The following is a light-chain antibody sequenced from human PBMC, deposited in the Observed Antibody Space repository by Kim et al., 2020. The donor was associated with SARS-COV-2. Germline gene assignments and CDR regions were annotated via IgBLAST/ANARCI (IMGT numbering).Light chain of an antibody. CDR3: CSYAGTSTVLV. Sequence: QSLTMSFTGTRGDVRSYNLVSWYQQHPGKAPKLMIYDVSKRPSGVSNRFSGSKSGNTASLTISGLQAEDEADYYCCSYAGTSTVLVFGGGTQLTVL. CDR1: RGDVRSYNL. CDR2: DVS. V-gene: IGLV2-23*02. J-gene: IGLJ2*01.